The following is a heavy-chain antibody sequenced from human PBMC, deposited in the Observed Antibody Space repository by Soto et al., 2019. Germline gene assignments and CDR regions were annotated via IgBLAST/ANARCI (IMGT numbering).Heavy chain of an antibody. J-gene: IGHJ4*02. D-gene: IGHD6-19*01. CDR3: AKTEYSSGWYGNYFDY. CDR1: GFTFSSYA. V-gene: IGHV3-23*01. Sequence: GVLRLSCAASGFTFSSYAMSWVLQAPGKGLEWVSAISGSGGSTYYADSVKGRFTISRDNSKNTLYLQMNSLRAEDTAVYYCAKTEYSSGWYGNYFDYWGQGTLVTVSS. CDR2: ISGSGGST.